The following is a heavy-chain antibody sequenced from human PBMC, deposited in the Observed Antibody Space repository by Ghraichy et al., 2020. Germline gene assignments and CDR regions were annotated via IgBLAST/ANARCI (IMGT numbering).Heavy chain of an antibody. CDR1: GGSISSSSYY. V-gene: IGHV4-39*01. J-gene: IGHJ4*02. Sequence: SETLSLTCTVSGGSISSSSYYWGWIRQPPGRGLEWIGSIYYNGSTYHNPSLKSRVTISVDTSKNQFSLKLTSVTAADTAVYYCARLLITAIRRGFLEYWGQGTLVTVSS. CDR3: ARLLITAIRRGFLEY. D-gene: IGHD1-20*01. CDR2: IYYNGST.